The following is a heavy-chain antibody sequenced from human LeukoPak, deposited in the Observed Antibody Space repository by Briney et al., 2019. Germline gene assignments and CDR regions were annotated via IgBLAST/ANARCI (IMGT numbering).Heavy chain of an antibody. CDR3: ARVRRGNPIDY. Sequence: ASVKVSFKASGYTFTSYSISWVRQAPGQGLEWMGWISAYNGNTNNAQKLPGRVTMTTDTSTSTANMELRSLRSDDTAVYYCARVRRGNPIDYWGQGTLVTVSS. CDR2: ISAYNGNT. V-gene: IGHV1-18*04. D-gene: IGHD4-23*01. CDR1: GYTFTSYS. J-gene: IGHJ4*02.